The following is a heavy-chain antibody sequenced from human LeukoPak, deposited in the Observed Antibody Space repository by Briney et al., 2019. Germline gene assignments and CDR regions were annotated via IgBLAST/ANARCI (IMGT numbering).Heavy chain of an antibody. CDR3: ARDGVSGYYYDSSGYLSQDAFDI. D-gene: IGHD3-22*01. J-gene: IGHJ3*02. CDR2: ISSSSSYI. CDR1: GFTFSSYS. V-gene: IGHV3-21*01. Sequence: EGSLRLSCAASGFTFSSYSMNWVRQAPGKGLEWVSSISSSSSYIYYADSVKGRFTISRDNAKNSLYLQMNSLRAEDAAVYYCARDGVSGYYYDSSGYLSQDAFDIWGQGTMVTVSS.